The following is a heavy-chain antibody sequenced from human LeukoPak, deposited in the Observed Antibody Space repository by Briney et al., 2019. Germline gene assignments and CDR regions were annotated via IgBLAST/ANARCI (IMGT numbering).Heavy chain of an antibody. Sequence: QSVGSLRLSCAASGLTFSSYAMSWVRQAQGKGLGWVSAISGSGGSTYYADSVKGRFTISRDNSKNTLYLQMNSLRAEDTAVYCCAKLVVLIGNPYDFYYQGKRILVSVSS. D-gene: IGHD2-8*02. V-gene: IGHV3-23*01. J-gene: IGHJ4*02. CDR2: ISGSGGST. CDR1: GLTFSSYA. CDR3: AKLVVLIGNPYDFYY.